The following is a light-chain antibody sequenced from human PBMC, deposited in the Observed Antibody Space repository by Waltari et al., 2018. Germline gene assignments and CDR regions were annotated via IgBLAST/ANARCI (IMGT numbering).Light chain of an antibody. CDR1: SPNLGHRY. CDR2: DND. V-gene: IGLV1-51*01. Sequence: HSVLTQAPSVSAAPGQKVTISCAGRSPNLGHRYVSWYQQFPRTAPKLLIYDNDKRPSGIPDRFSASKSGTSATLGITGLQTGDEANYYCGTWDTSLSAWVFGGGTKLTVL. J-gene: IGLJ3*02. CDR3: GTWDTSLSAWV.